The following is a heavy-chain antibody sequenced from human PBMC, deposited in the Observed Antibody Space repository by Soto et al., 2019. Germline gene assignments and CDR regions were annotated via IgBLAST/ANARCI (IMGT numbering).Heavy chain of an antibody. Sequence: QVQLQESGPGLVKTSETLSLTCTVSGGSISSYYWSWIRQPPGKGLEWIGYIYYSGSTNYNPSLKSRVTKAVDTSKNLLSLRLSSVNAADSAVYYCASGSRYYYDSSGYYNYWGQGTLVTVSS. CDR2: IYYSGST. D-gene: IGHD3-22*01. V-gene: IGHV4-59*01. J-gene: IGHJ4*02. CDR1: GGSISSYY. CDR3: ASGSRYYYDSSGYYNY.